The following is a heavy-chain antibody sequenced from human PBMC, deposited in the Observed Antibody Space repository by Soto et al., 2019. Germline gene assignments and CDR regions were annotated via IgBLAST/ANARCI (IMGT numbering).Heavy chain of an antibody. CDR2: IYYSGST. V-gene: IGHV4-59*08. J-gene: IGHJ5*02. CDR1: GGSISSYY. CDR3: ARHGYYGSGSYHWFDP. D-gene: IGHD3-10*01. Sequence: QVQLQESGPGLVKPSETLSLTCTVSGGSISSYYWSWIRQPPGKGLEWIGYIYYSGSTNYNPSLKSRATLSVDPSKHQFSLTLSSGTAADTAVYYCARHGYYGSGSYHWFDPRGQGTLVTFSS.